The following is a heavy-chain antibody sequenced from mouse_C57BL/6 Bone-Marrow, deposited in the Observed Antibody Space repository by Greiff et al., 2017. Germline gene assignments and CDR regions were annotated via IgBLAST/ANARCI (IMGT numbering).Heavy chain of an antibody. CDR2: IYPGDGDT. V-gene: IGHV1-82*01. CDR1: GYAFSSSW. D-gene: IGHD2-4*01. J-gene: IGHJ3*01. Sequence: QVQLQQSGPELVKPGASVKISCKASGYAFSSSWMNWVKQRPGKGLEWIGRIYPGDGDTNYNGKFKGKATLTADKSSSTAYMQLSSLTSEDSAVYFCARDVGDYDGFAYWGQGTLVTVSA. CDR3: ARDVGDYDGFAY.